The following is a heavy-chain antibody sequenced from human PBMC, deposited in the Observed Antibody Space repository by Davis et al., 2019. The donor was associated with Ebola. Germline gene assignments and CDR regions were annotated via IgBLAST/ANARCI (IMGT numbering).Heavy chain of an antibody. V-gene: IGHV1-3*04. D-gene: IGHD1-14*01. CDR3: ARDWLTSGGTIYYFDS. CDR1: GYTFTSHA. CDR2: INTVNGDT. Sequence: ASVKVSCKTSGYTFTSHAIHWVRQAPGQSLEWMVWINTVNGDTKYSEMLQGRVTITRDTSANTVYMEVSSLRAEDTAVYYCARDWLTSGGTIYYFDSWGQGTLVAVS. J-gene: IGHJ4*02.